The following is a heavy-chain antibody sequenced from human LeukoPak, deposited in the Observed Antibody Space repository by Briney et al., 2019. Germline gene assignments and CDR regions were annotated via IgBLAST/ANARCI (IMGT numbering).Heavy chain of an antibody. J-gene: IGHJ4*02. CDR2: ISSTCTYI. V-gene: IGHV3-21*01. Sequence: GGSLRLSCAGSGFTFSTSTMNWVRQAPGKGLEGVSSISSTCTYIYYAYSVKGRFTISRDNAKDSLDLQMNSLRAEATAVYYCARGHYYDTSGYYYLDCWGQGAMVTVSS. D-gene: IGHD3-22*01. CDR3: ARGHYYDTSGYYYLDC. CDR1: GFTFSTST.